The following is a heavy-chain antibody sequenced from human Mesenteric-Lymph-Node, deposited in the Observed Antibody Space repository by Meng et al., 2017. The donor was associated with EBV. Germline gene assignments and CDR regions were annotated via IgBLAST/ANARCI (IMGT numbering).Heavy chain of an antibody. CDR2: IHHSGAT. D-gene: IGHD3-10*01. CDR1: GGSISSDNW. CDR3: ASVIYGSGLNSWFDP. J-gene: IGHJ5*02. V-gene: IGHV4-4*02. Sequence: AQWTVRGPGRLSLWGTLSFTCTCSGGSISSDNWWTWVRQPPGKGLEWIGEIHHSGATNYNPSLKSRVTISVDKSKNQFSLKLSSVTAADAAVYFCASVIYGSGLNSWFDPWGHGTLVTVSS.